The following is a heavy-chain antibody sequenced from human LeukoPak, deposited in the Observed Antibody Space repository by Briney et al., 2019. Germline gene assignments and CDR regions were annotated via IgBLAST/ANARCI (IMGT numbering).Heavy chain of an antibody. V-gene: IGHV1-18*01. CDR2: ISAYNGDT. J-gene: IGHJ4*02. CDR3: ARSPDILTGENFDY. CDR1: GYTFSSHG. Sequence: ASVKVSCKASGYTFSSHGNIWVRQAPGQGLEWMGWISAYNGDTNYAQKFYARVTMTRDTSISTAYMELSRLRSDDTAVFYCARSPDILTGENFDYWGQGTLVTVSS. D-gene: IGHD3-9*01.